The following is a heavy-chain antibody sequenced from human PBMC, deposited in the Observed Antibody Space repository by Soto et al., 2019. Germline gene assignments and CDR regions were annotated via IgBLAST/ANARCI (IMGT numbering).Heavy chain of an antibody. CDR2: IDPSDSYT. CDR1: GYSFTSYW. J-gene: IGHJ6*02. CDR3: AINRYYYYYGMDV. Sequence: GAALKISCKGSGYSFTSYWISWVRQMPGKGLEWMGRIDPSDSYTNYSPSFQGHVTISADKSISTAYLQWSSLKASDTAMYYCAINRYYYYYGMDVWGQGTTVTVSS. V-gene: IGHV5-10-1*01.